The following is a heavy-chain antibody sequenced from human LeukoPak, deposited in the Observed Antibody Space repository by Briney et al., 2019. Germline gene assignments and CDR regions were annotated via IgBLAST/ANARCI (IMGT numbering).Heavy chain of an antibody. CDR3: ARVVMWELDYYFDY. Sequence: PSETLSLTCTASGGSISSYYWSWIRQPAGKGLEWIGRIYTSGSTNYNPSLKSRVTMSVDTSKNQFSLKLSSVTAVDTAVYYCARVVMWELDYYFDYWGQGTLVTVSS. V-gene: IGHV4-4*07. CDR2: IYTSGST. CDR1: GGSISSYY. J-gene: IGHJ4*02. D-gene: IGHD1-26*01.